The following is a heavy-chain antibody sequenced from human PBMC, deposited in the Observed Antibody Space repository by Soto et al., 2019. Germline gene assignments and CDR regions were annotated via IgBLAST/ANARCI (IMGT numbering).Heavy chain of an antibody. CDR3: ARGRKHIVVVTATNWFAP. D-gene: IGHD2-21*02. V-gene: IGHV4-34*01. Sequence: QVQLQQWGAGLLKPSETLSLTCAVYGGSFSGYYWSWIRQPPGKGLEWIGEINHSGSTNYNPSLKSRVTISVDTSKNQFSLKLSSVTAADTAVYYCARGRKHIVVVTATNWFAPWGQGTLVTVSS. CDR1: GGSFSGYY. J-gene: IGHJ5*02. CDR2: INHSGST.